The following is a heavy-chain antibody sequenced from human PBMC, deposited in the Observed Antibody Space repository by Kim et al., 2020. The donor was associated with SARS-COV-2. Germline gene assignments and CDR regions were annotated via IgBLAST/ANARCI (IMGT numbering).Heavy chain of an antibody. CDR2: INPSGGST. J-gene: IGHJ5*02. CDR1: GYTFTSYY. CDR3: ARAVRYFDWSPAGDWFDP. D-gene: IGHD3-9*01. V-gene: IGHV1-46*01. Sequence: ASVKVSCKASGYTFTSYYMHWVRQAPGQGLEWMGIINPSGGSTSYAQKFQGRVTMTRDTSTSTVYMELSSLRSEDTAVYYCARAVRYFDWSPAGDWFDPWGKGTLVTVSS.